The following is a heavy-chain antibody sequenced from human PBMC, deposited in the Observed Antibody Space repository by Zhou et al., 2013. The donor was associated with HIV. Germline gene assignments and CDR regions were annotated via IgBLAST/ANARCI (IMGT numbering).Heavy chain of an antibody. CDR1: GYTFTGYY. D-gene: IGHD3-10*01. CDR3: AFNYGSGSYYNSYFGAFDI. V-gene: IGHV1-2*02. Sequence: QVQLVQSGAEVKKPGASVKVSCKASGYTFTGYYMHWVRQAPGQGLEWMGWINPNSGGTNYAQKFQGRVTMTRDTSISTAYMELSRLRSDDTAVYYCAFNYGSGSYYNSYFGAFDIWGQGTMVTVSS. CDR2: INPNSGGT. J-gene: IGHJ3*02.